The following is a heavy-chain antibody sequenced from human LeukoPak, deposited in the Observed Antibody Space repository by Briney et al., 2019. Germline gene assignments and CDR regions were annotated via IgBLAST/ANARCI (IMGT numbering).Heavy chain of an antibody. Sequence: GGSLRLSCAASGFTISSYWMHWVRQAPGKGLEWVSGISWNSGSIGYADSVKGRFTISRDNAKNSLYLQMNSLRAEDTALYYCAKSDVVVRGFDYWGQGTLVTVSS. D-gene: IGHD2-2*01. CDR1: GFTISSYW. CDR2: ISWNSGSI. J-gene: IGHJ4*02. V-gene: IGHV3-9*01. CDR3: AKSDVVVRGFDY.